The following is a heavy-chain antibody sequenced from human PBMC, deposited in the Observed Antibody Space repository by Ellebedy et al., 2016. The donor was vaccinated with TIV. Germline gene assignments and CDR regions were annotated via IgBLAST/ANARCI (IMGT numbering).Heavy chain of an antibody. Sequence: GESLKISCVGSGVTFSSYGMHWVRQAPGKGLEWVAVIWYDGSNKYYADSVKGRFTISRDNSKNTLYLQMNSLRAEDTAVYYCARDYTAWFGDPGAFDIWGQGIMVTVSS. CDR2: IWYDGSNK. CDR1: GVTFSSYG. CDR3: ARDYTAWFGDPGAFDI. J-gene: IGHJ3*02. V-gene: IGHV3-33*08. D-gene: IGHD3-10*01.